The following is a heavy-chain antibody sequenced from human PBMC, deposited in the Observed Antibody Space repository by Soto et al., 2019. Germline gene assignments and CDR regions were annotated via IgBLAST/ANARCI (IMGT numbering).Heavy chain of an antibody. J-gene: IGHJ4*02. Sequence: SETLSLTCAVYGGSFSGYIWTWIRQTPGKGLQWIGQINHSGSANYNPSLKSRVTISVDTSKKKFSLKLSSVTAADTAVYYCARGVTMVRGVGLFYFDYWGQGTLVTVSS. CDR3: ARGVTMVRGVGLFYFDY. CDR1: GGSFSGYI. V-gene: IGHV4-34*01. CDR2: INHSGSA. D-gene: IGHD3-10*01.